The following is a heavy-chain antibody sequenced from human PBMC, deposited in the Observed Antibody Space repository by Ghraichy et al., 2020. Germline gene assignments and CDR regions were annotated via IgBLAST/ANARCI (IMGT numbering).Heavy chain of an antibody. CDR3: ARGPLGGITRGDF. Sequence: ASVKVSCKASGYTFTSYGINWVRQAPGQGLEWMGWISTYNGNTNYAQKFQGRVTMTTDTSTSTAYMELRGLISDDTAVYYCARGPLGGITRGDFWGQGTLVTVSS. CDR2: ISTYNGNT. D-gene: IGHD3-16*01. V-gene: IGHV1-18*04. J-gene: IGHJ4*02. CDR1: GYTFTSYG.